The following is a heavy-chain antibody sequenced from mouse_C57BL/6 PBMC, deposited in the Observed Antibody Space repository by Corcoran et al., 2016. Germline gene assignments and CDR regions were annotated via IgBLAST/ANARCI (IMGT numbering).Heavy chain of an antibody. CDR1: GYTFTDYY. V-gene: IGHV1-19*01. J-gene: IGHJ4*01. Sequence: EVQLQQSGPVLVKPGASVKMSCKASGYTFTDYYMNWVKQSHGKSLEWIGVINPYNGGTSYNQKFKGKATLTVDKSSSTAYMELNSLTSEDSAVYYCAREDGYAMDYWGQGTSVTVSS. CDR3: AREDGYAMDY. CDR2: INPYNGGT.